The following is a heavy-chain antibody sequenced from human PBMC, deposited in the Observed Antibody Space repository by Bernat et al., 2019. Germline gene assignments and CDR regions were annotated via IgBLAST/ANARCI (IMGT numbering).Heavy chain of an antibody. CDR2: ISYDGSNK. V-gene: IGHV3-30-3*01. J-gene: IGHJ6*03. CDR3: ARADLGGWYYYYYYMDV. CDR1: GFTFSSYA. Sequence: QVQLVESGGGVVQLGRSLRLSCAASGFTFSSYAMHWVRQAPGKGLEWVAVISYDGSNKYYADSVKGRFTISRDNSKNTLYLQMNSLRAEDTAVYYCARADLGGWYYYYYYMDVWGKGTTVTVSS. D-gene: IGHD6-19*01.